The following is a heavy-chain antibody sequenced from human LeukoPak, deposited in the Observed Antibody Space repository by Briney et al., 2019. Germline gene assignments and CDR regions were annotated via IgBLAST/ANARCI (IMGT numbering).Heavy chain of an antibody. CDR1: GFTFSSYW. CDR3: ARDQDYGDYFDY. V-gene: IGHV3-74*01. CDR2: INSDGSTT. J-gene: IGHJ4*02. Sequence: AGGSLRLSCAASGFTFSSYWMNWVRQAPGKGLVWVSRINSDGSTTTYADPVKGRFTISRDNAGNTLYLQMNSLRAEDTAVYYCARDQDYGDYFDYWGQGTLVTVSS. D-gene: IGHD4-17*01.